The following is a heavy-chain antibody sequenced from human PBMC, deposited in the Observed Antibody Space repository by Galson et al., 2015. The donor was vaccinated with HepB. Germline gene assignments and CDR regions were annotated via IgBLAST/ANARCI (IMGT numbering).Heavy chain of an antibody. Sequence: SLRLSCAASGFTFRNYGIHWVRQAPGKGLEWVGVIWYDGSDKKYADSVKGRFTFSRDNSKNTVDLQMNSLRVEDTAMYYCVRDRNWPYSYFDPWGRGTLVTVSS. D-gene: IGHD1-1*01. J-gene: IGHJ2*01. CDR3: VRDRNWPYSYFDP. CDR1: GFTFRNYG. CDR2: IWYDGSDK. V-gene: IGHV3-33*01.